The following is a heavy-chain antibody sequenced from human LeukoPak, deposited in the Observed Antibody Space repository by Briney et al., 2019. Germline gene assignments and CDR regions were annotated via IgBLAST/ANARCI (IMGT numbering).Heavy chain of an antibody. CDR2: IKGDETYT. D-gene: IGHD5-24*01. Sequence: GGSLRLSCAASGFTFRSHWMHWVRQAPGKGLVWVSRIKGDETYTNHADPVKGRFTISRDNAKNTLYLQMTSLRVEDTAIYYCVRDGDVYNFDHWGQGTLVTVSS. CDR3: VRDGDVYNFDH. J-gene: IGHJ4*02. CDR1: GFTFRSHW. V-gene: IGHV3-74*01.